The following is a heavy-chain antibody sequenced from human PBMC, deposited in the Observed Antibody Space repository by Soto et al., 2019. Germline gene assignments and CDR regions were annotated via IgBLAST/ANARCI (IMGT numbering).Heavy chain of an antibody. Sequence: QVQLVESGGGLVQPGGSLRLSCAASGFTFGDYEMSWIRQAAGKGPEWVSFLSRSGNTIYYADSVKGRFRISRDNAENSLYLQMESLRVEDTATYFCARSSRRYEADAFDMWGQGTMVTVS. CDR1: GFTFGDYE. V-gene: IGHV3-11*01. J-gene: IGHJ3*02. D-gene: IGHD2-2*01. CDR2: LSRSGNTI. CDR3: ARSSRRYEADAFDM.